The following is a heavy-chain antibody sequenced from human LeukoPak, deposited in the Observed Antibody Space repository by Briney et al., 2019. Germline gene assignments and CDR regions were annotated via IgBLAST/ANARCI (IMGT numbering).Heavy chain of an antibody. J-gene: IGHJ5*02. CDR3: ARGGYYDGGGRNWFDP. CDR1: GGSMSSSY. D-gene: IGHD1-26*01. CDR2: IHTSWTT. Sequence: SETLSLTCTVYGGSMSSSYWSFIRQPAGKGLKWIGRIHTSWTTYYNPSLKSRVTMSVDTSRNQFSLRLTSVTAADTAVYYCARGGYYDGGGRNWFDPWGQGTLVTVSS. V-gene: IGHV4-4*07.